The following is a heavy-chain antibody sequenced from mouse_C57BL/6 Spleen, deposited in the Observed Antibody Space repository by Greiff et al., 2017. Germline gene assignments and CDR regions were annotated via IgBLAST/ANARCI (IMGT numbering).Heavy chain of an antibody. V-gene: IGHV1-55*01. J-gene: IGHJ3*01. CDR2: IYPGSGST. CDR1: GYTFTSYW. CDR3: ARRDSSEAWFAY. Sequence: QVQLQQPGAELVKPGASVKMSCKASGYTFTSYWITWVKQRPGQGLEWIGDIYPGSGSTNYNEKFKSKATLTVDTSSSTAYMQLSSLTSEDSAVYYCARRDSSEAWFAYWGQGTLVTVSA. D-gene: IGHD3-2*02.